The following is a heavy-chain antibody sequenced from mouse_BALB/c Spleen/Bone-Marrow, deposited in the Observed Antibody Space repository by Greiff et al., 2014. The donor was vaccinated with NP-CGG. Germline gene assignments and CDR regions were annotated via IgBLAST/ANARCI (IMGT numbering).Heavy chain of an antibody. CDR1: GFTFSDYY. CDR2: ITKGGGST. J-gene: IGHJ4*01. Sequence: EVKLVESGGGLVQPGGSLKLSCATSGFTFSDYYMYWVRQTPKKRLEWVAYITKGGGSTYYPDIVKGRFTISRDNAKNTLYLQMSRLKSEDTAMYYCARQLAYAMDYWGQGTSVTVSS. V-gene: IGHV5-12*02. D-gene: IGHD4-1*01. CDR3: ARQLAYAMDY.